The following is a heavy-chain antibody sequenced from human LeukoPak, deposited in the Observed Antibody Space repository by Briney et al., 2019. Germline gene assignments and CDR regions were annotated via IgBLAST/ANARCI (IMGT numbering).Heavy chain of an antibody. V-gene: IGHV3-9*01. CDR2: ISWNSGSI. CDR3: ARDRIVSGSPGIDYYYGMDV. J-gene: IGHJ6*02. D-gene: IGHD5/OR15-5a*01. Sequence: GRSLRLSCAASGFTFDDYAMHWVRQAPGKGLEWVSGISWNSGSIGYADSVKGRFTISRDNAKNSLYLQMNSLRAEDTAVYYCARDRIVSGSPGIDYYYGMDVWGQGTTVTVSS. CDR1: GFTFDDYA.